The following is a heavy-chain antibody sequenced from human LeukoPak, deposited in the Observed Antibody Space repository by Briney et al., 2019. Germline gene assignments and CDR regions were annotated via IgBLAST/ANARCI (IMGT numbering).Heavy chain of an antibody. CDR1: GGTFSSYA. CDR3: ARAGREGYCSSTSCYAVFDY. V-gene: IGHV1-69*04. CDR2: IIPILGIA. Sequence: SVKVSWKASGGTFSSYAISWVRQAPGQGLEWMGRIIPILGIANYAQKFQGRVTITADKSTSTAYMELSSLRSEDTAVYYCARAGREGYCSSTSCYAVFDYWGQGTLVTVSS. J-gene: IGHJ4*02. D-gene: IGHD2-2*01.